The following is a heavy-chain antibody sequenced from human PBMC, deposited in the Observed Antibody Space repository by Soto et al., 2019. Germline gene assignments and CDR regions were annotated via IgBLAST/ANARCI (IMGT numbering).Heavy chain of an antibody. Sequence: QVQLVQSGAEVKKPGCSVKVSCQASGGTFNNFAFTWVRQAPGQGLEWLGGIMPVFHTTNIAQTFQDRITVTADDFTTTVYMEMTSLRYDDTAVYYCATATSAPVSATRYRFGMDVCGQGTKVTVSS. D-gene: IGHD6-25*01. CDR3: ATATSAPVSATRYRFGMDV. CDR2: IMPVFHTT. J-gene: IGHJ6*02. CDR1: GGTFNNFA. V-gene: IGHV1-69*01.